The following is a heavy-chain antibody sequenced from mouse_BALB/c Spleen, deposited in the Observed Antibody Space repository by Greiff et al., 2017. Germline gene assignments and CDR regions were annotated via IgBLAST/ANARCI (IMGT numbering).Heavy chain of an antibody. Sequence: QVQLQQPGAELVKPGASVKLSCKASGYTFTSYWMHWVKQRPGQGLEWIGEINPSNGRTNYNEKFKSKATLTVDKSSSTAYMQLSSLTSEDSAVYYCARDDGNYFDYWGQGTTLTVSS. CDR3: ARDDGNYFDY. V-gene: IGHV1S81*02. CDR1: GYTFTSYW. D-gene: IGHD2-12*01. CDR2: INPSNGRT. J-gene: IGHJ2*01.